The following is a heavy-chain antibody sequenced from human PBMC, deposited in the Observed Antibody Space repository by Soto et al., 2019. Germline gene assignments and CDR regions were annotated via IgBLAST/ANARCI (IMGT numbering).Heavy chain of an antibody. CDR3: ARTRYCSGGSCPYYFDY. Sequence: QVQLVQSGAEVKKPGSSVKVSCKASGGTFSSYAISWVRQAPGQGLEWMGGIIPIFGTANYAQKFQGRVTITADESTSTAYMELSSLRSEDTAVYYCARTRYCSGGSCPYYFDYWGQGTLFTVSS. CDR1: GGTFSSYA. J-gene: IGHJ4*02. V-gene: IGHV1-69*01. D-gene: IGHD2-15*01. CDR2: IIPIFGTA.